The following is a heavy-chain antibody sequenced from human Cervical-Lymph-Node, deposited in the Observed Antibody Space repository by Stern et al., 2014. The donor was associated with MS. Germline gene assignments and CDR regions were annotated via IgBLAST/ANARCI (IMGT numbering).Heavy chain of an antibody. CDR1: GFTLSDHY. V-gene: IGHV3-72*01. J-gene: IGHJ6*02. D-gene: IGHD3-16*01. CDR3: ARSAYLHGMDV. CDR2: TRNKVNGYIT. Sequence: EVQLVESGGGLVQPGGSLRLSCAVTGFTLSDHYMDWVRQAPGKGLEWVGRTRNKVNGYITEFAASVKGRSFISRDDSSNSVLLQMNSLRVEDTAIYYCARSAYLHGMDVWGQGTTVIVSS.